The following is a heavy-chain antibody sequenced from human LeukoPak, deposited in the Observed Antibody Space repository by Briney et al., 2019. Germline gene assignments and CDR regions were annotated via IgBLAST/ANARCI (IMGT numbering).Heavy chain of an antibody. CDR1: GFTFSSYG. J-gene: IGHJ4*02. CDR3: SAAVAGSFPG. D-gene: IGHD6-19*01. Sequence: PGGSLRLSCSASGFTFSSYGMHWVRQAPGKGLEYVSTISSDGIRYYADSVKGRFTISRENSKNTVYLQMSSLRTEDTAVYYCSAAVAGSFPGWGQGTLVIVSS. CDR2: ISSDGIR. V-gene: IGHV3-64D*06.